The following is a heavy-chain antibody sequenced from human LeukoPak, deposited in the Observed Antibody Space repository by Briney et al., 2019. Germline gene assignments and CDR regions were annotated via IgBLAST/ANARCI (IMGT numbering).Heavy chain of an antibody. CDR1: GYTFTNYY. D-gene: IGHD2-2*02. J-gene: IGHJ6*02. V-gene: IGHV1-46*01. CDR2: INPSGGST. Sequence: ASVKVSCKASGYTFTNYYMHWVRQAPGQGLEWMGIINPSGGSTSYAQKFQGRVTMTRDTSTSTVYMELSSLRSEDTAVYYCARDGYCSSTSCHIKRYYYYGMDVWGQGTTVTVSS. CDR3: ARDGYCSSTSCHIKRYYYYGMDV.